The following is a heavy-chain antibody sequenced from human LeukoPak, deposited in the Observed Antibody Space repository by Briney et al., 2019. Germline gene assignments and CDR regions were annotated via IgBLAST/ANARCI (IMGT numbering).Heavy chain of an antibody. CDR2: ISSSSSYI. CDR3: ARVRHVYNDYGDYFDY. Sequence: TGGSLRLSCAASGFTFSSYSMNWVRQAPGKGLEWVSSISSSSSYIYYADSVKGRFTISRDNAENSLYLQMNSLRAEDTAVYYCARVRHVYNDYGDYFDYWGQGTLVTVSS. V-gene: IGHV3-21*01. CDR1: GFTFSSYS. J-gene: IGHJ4*02. D-gene: IGHD4-17*01.